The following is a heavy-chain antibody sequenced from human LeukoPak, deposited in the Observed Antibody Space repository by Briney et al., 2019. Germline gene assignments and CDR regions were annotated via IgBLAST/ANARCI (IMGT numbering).Heavy chain of an antibody. D-gene: IGHD5-18*01. Sequence: SETLSLTCAVYGGSFSGYYWRWIRQPPGKGLEWMGDIKHSGSNNYNPSLKRRLTISVDTSKNHFSLMLSSVTAADTAVYYCARAPYYRCSYGYIDCWGQGTLVTVCS. J-gene: IGHJ4*02. CDR2: IKHSGSN. V-gene: IGHV4-34*01. CDR3: ARAPYYRCSYGYIDC. CDR1: GGSFSGYY.